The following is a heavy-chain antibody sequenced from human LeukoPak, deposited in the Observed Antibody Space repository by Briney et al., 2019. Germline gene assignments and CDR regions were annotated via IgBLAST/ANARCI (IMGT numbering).Heavy chain of an antibody. CDR3: ASVPSKFGPNGGLFDC. Sequence: ASVKVSCKASGYTFTGYYMHWVRQAPGQGLEWMGWINPNSGGTNYAQKFQGRVTMTRDTSISTAYMELSRLRSDDTAVYYCASVPSKFGPNGGLFDCWGQGTLVTVSS. CDR2: INPNSGGT. J-gene: IGHJ4*02. D-gene: IGHD3-16*01. V-gene: IGHV1-2*02. CDR1: GYTFTGYY.